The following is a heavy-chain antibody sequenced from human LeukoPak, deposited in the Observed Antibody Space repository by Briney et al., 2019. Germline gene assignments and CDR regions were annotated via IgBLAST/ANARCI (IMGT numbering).Heavy chain of an antibody. CDR2: ISHSGGT. D-gene: IGHD2-2*01. V-gene: IGHV4-30-2*01. J-gene: IGHJ4*02. CDR3: ARGLIVPSTIFDY. CDR1: GDSISSGTYS. Sequence: SLTLSLTCAVSGDSISSGTYSGTWIRQPPGKGLEWIGFISHSGGTYYNPSLKSRVTMSVDRSENQFSLKLSSVTAADTAVYYCARGLIVPSTIFDYWGQGALVTVSS.